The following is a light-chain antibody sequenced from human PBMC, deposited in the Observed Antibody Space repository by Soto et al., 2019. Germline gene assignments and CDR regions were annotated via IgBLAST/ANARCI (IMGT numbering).Light chain of an antibody. J-gene: IGKJ1*01. CDR3: QQLTDWPPQWT. V-gene: IGKV3-11*01. Sequence: EVVLTQSQETLSLPSVERTTISWSSSQSISSYLAWYQQKPGQSPRLLIYDASSRATGIPARFSGSGSGTDFTLTIRRLEPEDFAVYYCQQLTDWPPQWTFGQG. CDR2: DAS. CDR1: QSISSY.